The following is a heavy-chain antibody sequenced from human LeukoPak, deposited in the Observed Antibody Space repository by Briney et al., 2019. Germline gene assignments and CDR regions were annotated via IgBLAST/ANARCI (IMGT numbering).Heavy chain of an antibody. J-gene: IGHJ5*02. CDR3: ARDGFGGLPRNWFDP. CDR1: GYTFTGYY. D-gene: IGHD3-10*01. V-gene: IGHV1-2*02. CDR2: INPNSGGT. Sequence: ASVKVSCKASGYTFTGYYMHWVRQAPGQGLEWMGWINPNSGGTNYAQKFQGRVTMTRDTSISTAYLELSRLRSDDTAVYYCARDGFGGLPRNWFDPWGQGTLVTVSS.